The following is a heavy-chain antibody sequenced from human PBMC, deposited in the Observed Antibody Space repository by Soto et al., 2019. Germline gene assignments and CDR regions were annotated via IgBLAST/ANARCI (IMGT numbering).Heavy chain of an antibody. J-gene: IGHJ5*02. CDR2: INAGNGNT. D-gene: IGHD1-26*01. CDR1: GYTFTSYA. CDR3: ARDPRAGIVGATTGGWFDP. Sequence: QVQLVQSGAEVKKPGASVKVSCKASGYTFTSYAMHWVRQAPGQRLEWMGWINAGNGNTKYSQKFQGRVTITRDTSASTVYMELSSLRSEDTAVYYCARDPRAGIVGATTGGWFDPWGQGTLVTVSS. V-gene: IGHV1-3*01.